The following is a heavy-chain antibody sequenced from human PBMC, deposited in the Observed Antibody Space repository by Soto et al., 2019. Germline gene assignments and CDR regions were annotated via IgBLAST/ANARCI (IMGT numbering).Heavy chain of an antibody. D-gene: IGHD4-17*01. Sequence: SVKVSCKASGGTFSSYTISWVRQAPGQGLEWMGRIIPILGIANYAQKFQGRVTITADKSTRTAYMELSSLRSEDTAVYYCARESPSPTVTTLYNWFDPWGQGTLVTVSS. CDR1: GGTFSSYT. J-gene: IGHJ5*02. V-gene: IGHV1-69*04. CDR2: IIPILGIA. CDR3: ARESPSPTVTTLYNWFDP.